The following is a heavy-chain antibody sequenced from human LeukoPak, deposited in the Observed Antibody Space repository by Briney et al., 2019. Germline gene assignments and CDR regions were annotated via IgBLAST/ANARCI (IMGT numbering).Heavy chain of an antibody. V-gene: IGHV1-18*01. D-gene: IGHD5-12*01. CDR2: ISTNSGNT. CDR1: GYTFTIYS. CDR3: ARDIVSGYDYAGDH. J-gene: IGHJ4*02. Sequence: ASVKVSCKASGYTFTIYSISWVRQAPGQGLEWMGWISTNSGNTNYAQKLQGRVTMTTDTSTRTAYMELRSLRSDDTAVYYCARDIVSGYDYAGDHWGQGTLVTVSS.